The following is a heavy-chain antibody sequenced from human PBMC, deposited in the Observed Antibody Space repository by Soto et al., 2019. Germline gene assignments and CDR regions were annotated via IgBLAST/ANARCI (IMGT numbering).Heavy chain of an antibody. CDR1: GFTFSNAW. CDR3: TTDSSVHQLLKGRYFDY. D-gene: IGHD2-2*01. J-gene: IGHJ4*02. Sequence: GGSLRLSCAASGFTFSNAWMNWVRQAPGKGLEWVGRIKSKTDGGTTDYAAPVKGRFTISRDDSKNTLYLQMNSLKTEDTAVYYCTTDSSVHQLLKGRYFDYWGQGTLVTVSS. CDR2: IKSKTDGGTT. V-gene: IGHV3-15*07.